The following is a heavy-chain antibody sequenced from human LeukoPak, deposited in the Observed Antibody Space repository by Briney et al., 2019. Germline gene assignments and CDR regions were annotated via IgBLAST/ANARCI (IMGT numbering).Heavy chain of an antibody. J-gene: IGHJ5*02. CDR1: GFTFSSYA. D-gene: IGHD3-22*01. Sequence: GGSLRLSCAASGFTFSSYAMSWVRRAPGKGLEWVSAISGSGGSTYYADSVKGRFTISRDNSKNTLYLQMNSLRAEDTAVYYCAKDPESYYYDSSGSENWFDPWGQGTLVTVSS. V-gene: IGHV3-23*01. CDR3: AKDPESYYYDSSGSENWFDP. CDR2: ISGSGGST.